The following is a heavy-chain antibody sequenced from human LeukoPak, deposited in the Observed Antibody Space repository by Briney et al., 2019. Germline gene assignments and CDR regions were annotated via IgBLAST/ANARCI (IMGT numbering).Heavy chain of an antibody. D-gene: IGHD3-10*01. J-gene: IGHJ6*03. CDR3: ARVGDYSHYYYYMDV. V-gene: IGHV3-7*01. CDR1: GFTFSNYW. Sequence: GGSLRLSCAASGFTFSNYWMSWVRQASGKGLEWVTNIRKDGGDIYYVDSVKGRFTVSRDNAKNSLYLQMDSLRAEDTALYYCARVGDYSHYYYYMDVWGKGTTVTVSS. CDR2: IRKDGGDI.